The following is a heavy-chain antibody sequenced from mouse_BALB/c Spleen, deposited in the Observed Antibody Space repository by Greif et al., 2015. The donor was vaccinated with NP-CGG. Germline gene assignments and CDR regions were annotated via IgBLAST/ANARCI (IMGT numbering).Heavy chain of an antibody. CDR3: ARKYGNYYAMDY. CDR2: IWSGGST. J-gene: IGHJ4*01. Sequence: QVQLQQSGPGLVQPSQSLSITCTVSGFSLTSYGVHWVRQSPGKGLEWLGVIWSGGSTDYNAAFIARLSISKDNSKSXVFFKMNRLQANDTAIYYCARKYGNYYAMDYWGQGTSVTVSS. CDR1: GFSLTSYG. V-gene: IGHV2-2*02. D-gene: IGHD2-10*02.